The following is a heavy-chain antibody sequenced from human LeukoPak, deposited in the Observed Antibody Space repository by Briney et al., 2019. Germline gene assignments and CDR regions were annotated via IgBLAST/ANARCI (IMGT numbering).Heavy chain of an antibody. CDR2: ISASAGNT. CDR1: GFTFSSYA. CDR3: ARDTRWGGEDFGF. Sequence: GGSLRLSCAASGFTFSSYAMTWVRQAPGKGLEWVSGISASAGNTYYADSVKGRFTISRDNSKNTLYLQMNSLRAEDTAVYYCARDTRWGGEDFGFWGQGTLVTVSS. V-gene: IGHV3-23*01. D-gene: IGHD2-2*01. J-gene: IGHJ4*02.